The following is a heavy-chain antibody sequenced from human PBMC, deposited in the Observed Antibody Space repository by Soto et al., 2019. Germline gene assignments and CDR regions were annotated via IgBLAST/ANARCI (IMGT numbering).Heavy chain of an antibody. CDR1: GGTFSTYA. Sequence: QVQRVQSGAELKKPGSSVKVSCKASGGTFSTYAINWVRQAPGQGLEWMGGILPILGPPNYAQKFKGRVTIAADDSTSTAYMELTSLRSEDTAIYYCARVGGGAYNSWGQGTLVTVSS. J-gene: IGHJ4*02. D-gene: IGHD3-10*01. CDR3: ARVGGGAYNS. CDR2: ILPILGPP. V-gene: IGHV1-69*01.